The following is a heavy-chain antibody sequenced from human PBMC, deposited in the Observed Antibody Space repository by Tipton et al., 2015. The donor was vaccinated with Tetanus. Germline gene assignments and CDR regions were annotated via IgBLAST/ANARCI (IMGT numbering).Heavy chain of an antibody. CDR3: ARMINWGRYLDS. J-gene: IGHJ4*02. CDR2: TSFDGTAK. V-gene: IGHV3-30-3*01. CDR1: GDSMSPYY. D-gene: IGHD7-27*01. Sequence: LSLTCTISGDSMSPYYWGWLRQPPGKGLEWVATTSFDGTAKYYAASVKGRFTISRDNPKNTLYLQMSTLTDDDTAFYYCARMINWGRYLDSWGQGTLVTVSS.